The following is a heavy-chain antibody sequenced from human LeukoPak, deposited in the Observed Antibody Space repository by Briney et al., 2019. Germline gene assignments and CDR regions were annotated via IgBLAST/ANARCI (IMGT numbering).Heavy chain of an antibody. CDR3: ARVGIAVAGTGEEDY. CDR1: GGSFSGYY. D-gene: IGHD6-19*01. Sequence: SETLSFTCAVYGGSFSGYYWSWIRQPPGKGLEWIGEINHSGSTNYNPSLRSRVAISVDTSKNQFSLKLSSVTAADTAVYYCARVGIAVAGTGEEDYWGQGTLVTVSS. V-gene: IGHV4-34*01. CDR2: INHSGST. J-gene: IGHJ4*02.